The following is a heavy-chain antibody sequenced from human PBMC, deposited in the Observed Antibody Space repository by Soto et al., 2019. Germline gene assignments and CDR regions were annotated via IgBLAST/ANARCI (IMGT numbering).Heavy chain of an antibody. J-gene: IGHJ4*02. CDR3: ARDSLYGSHPDY. V-gene: IGHV1-18*01. Sequence: ASVKVSCKASGYTFTSYGISWVRQAPGQGLEWMGWISAYNGNTNYAQKLQGRVTMTTDTSTSTAYMELRRLRSDDTAVYYCARDSLYGSHPDYWGQGTLVTVSS. CDR1: GYTFTSYG. D-gene: IGHD4-17*01. CDR2: ISAYNGNT.